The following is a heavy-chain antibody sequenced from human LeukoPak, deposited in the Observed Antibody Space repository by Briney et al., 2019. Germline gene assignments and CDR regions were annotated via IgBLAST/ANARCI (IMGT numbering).Heavy chain of an antibody. CDR3: ARVGSYFENYYYYYMDV. V-gene: IGHV4-4*07. J-gene: IGHJ6*03. Sequence: PSETLSLTCTVSGGSISSYYWSWIRQPAGKGLEWIGRIYTSGSTNYNPSLKSRVTMSVDTSKNQFSLELSSVTAADTAVYYCARVGSYFENYYYYYMDVWGKGTTVTVSS. CDR1: GGSISSYY. D-gene: IGHD3-10*01. CDR2: IYTSGST.